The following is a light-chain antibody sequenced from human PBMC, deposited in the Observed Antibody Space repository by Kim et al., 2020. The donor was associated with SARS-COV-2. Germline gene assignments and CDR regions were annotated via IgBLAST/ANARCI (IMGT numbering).Light chain of an antibody. V-gene: IGLV2-8*01. CDR2: EVS. J-gene: IGLJ3*02. Sequence: GQSYTTASTEPSGDVGAYELVSAYQHRPEKAPKSVCYEVSKLSAGVPDRCSGSKAGNPASLTVSGLQAEDEADYYCNSYAGSNNWVFGGGTQLTVL. CDR1: SGDVGAYEL. CDR3: NSYAGSNNWV.